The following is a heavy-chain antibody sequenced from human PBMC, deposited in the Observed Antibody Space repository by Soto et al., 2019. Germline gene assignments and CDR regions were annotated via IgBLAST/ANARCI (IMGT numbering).Heavy chain of an antibody. J-gene: IGHJ6*02. CDR3: ARDGAHYYYYGMDV. D-gene: IGHD1-26*01. CDR1: GYTFTGYY. Sequence: ASVKVSCKASGYTFTGYYMHWVRQAPGQGLEWMGWINPNSGGTNYAQKFQGRVTMTRDTSISTAYMELSRLRSDGTAVYYCARDGAHYYYYGMDVWGQGTTVTVSS. V-gene: IGHV1-2*02. CDR2: INPNSGGT.